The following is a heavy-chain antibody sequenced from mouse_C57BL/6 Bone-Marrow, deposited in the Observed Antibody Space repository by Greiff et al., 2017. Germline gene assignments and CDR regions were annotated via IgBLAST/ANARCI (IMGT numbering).Heavy chain of an antibody. D-gene: IGHD2-4*01. CDR2: ISSGGSYT. CDR1: GFTFSSYG. V-gene: IGHV5-6*01. Sequence: EVQLVESGGDLVKPGGSLKLSCAASGFTFSSYGMSWVRQTPDTRLEWVATISSGGSYTYYPDSVKGRFTISRYNAKNTLYLQMSSLKSEDTAMYYCARRGITPFAYWGQGTLGTVSA. CDR3: ARRGITPFAY. J-gene: IGHJ3*01.